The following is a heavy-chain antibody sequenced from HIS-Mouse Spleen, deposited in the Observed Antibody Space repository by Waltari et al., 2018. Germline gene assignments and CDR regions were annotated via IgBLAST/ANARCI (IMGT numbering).Heavy chain of an antibody. CDR1: GLPFRSYG. CDR3: AKDRGSQFDY. J-gene: IGHJ4*02. Sequence: QVQLVESGGGVVQPGRSLRPSCAASGLPFRSYGMHWVRQAPGKGLEWVAVISYDGSNKYYADSVKGRFTISRDNSKNTLYLQMNSLRAEDTAVYYCAKDRGSQFDYWGQGTLVTVSS. D-gene: IGHD1-26*01. V-gene: IGHV3-30*18. CDR2: ISYDGSNK.